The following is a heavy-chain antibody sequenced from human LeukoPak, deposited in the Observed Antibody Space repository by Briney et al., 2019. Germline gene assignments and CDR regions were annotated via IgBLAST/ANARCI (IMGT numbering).Heavy chain of an antibody. D-gene: IGHD6-19*01. CDR2: IYHSRST. V-gene: IGHV4-38-2*02. CDR1: GYSISIGYY. J-gene: IGHJ4*02. Sequence: SETLSLTCTVSGYSISIGYYWGWIRQPPGKGLEWIGRIYHSRSTYYNPSLKSRVTISVDTPKNQFSLKLSSVTAADTAVYYCARECGSSGWRPFDYWGQGTLVTVSS. CDR3: ARECGSSGWRPFDY.